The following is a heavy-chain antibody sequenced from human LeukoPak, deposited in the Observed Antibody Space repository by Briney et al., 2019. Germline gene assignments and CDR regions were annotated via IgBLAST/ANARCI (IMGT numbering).Heavy chain of an antibody. V-gene: IGHV3-49*04. CDR2: IRIKAYSGTA. Sequence: PGGSLRLSCTASGFTFGDYAMSWVHQAPGKGLEWVSFIRIKAYSGTAEYAASVKGRFTISRDDSKSIAYLQMDSLKTEDTAVYYCAGGGPHDILTGRSGYFAYWGQGTLVTVSS. CDR1: GFTFGDYA. D-gene: IGHD3-9*01. CDR3: AGGGPHDILTGRSGYFAY. J-gene: IGHJ4*02.